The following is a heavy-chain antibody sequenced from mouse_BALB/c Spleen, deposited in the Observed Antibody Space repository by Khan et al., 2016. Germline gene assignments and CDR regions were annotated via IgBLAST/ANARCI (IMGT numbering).Heavy chain of an antibody. V-gene: IGHV1-18*01. CDR2: IHLNNGAT. J-gene: IGHJ2*01. Sequence: VQLKQSDPDLVKPGASVKISCKASGYSFTAYYMYWVKQSHGKSLEWIGRIHLNNGATTFNQKFKGKAILTVDKSSTKAYMELRSLASEDSAVYYCARDDYGNWGQGTTLTVSS. D-gene: IGHD2-4*01. CDR1: GYSFTAYY. CDR3: ARDDYGN.